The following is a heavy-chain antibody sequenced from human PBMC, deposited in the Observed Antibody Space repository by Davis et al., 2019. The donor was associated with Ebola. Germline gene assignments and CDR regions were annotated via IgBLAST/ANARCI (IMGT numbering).Heavy chain of an antibody. CDR1: GFTFSGYG. CDR3: AREPWGGMDV. J-gene: IGHJ6*02. D-gene: IGHD3-16*01. CDR2: ISSSSSYI. Sequence: GESLKISCEASGFTFSGYGMHWVRQAPGKGLEWVSSISSSSSYIYYADSVKGRFTISRVNANNSLYLQMNSLRAEDTAVYYCAREPWGGMDVWGQGTTVTVSS. V-gene: IGHV3-21*01.